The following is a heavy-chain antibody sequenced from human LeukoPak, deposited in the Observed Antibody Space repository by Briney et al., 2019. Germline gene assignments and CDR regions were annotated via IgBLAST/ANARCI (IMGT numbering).Heavy chain of an antibody. Sequence: GGSLRLSCAASGFTFSNYAMNWVRQAPGKGLEWVAAISGSGAATFNADSVKGRFTISRDNSKNTLYLQMNSLRAEDTAVYYCAKDLSSGWYPYYFDFWGRGTLVTVSS. CDR2: ISGSGAAT. D-gene: IGHD6-19*01. V-gene: IGHV3-23*01. CDR3: AKDLSSGWYPYYFDF. CDR1: GFTFSNYA. J-gene: IGHJ4*02.